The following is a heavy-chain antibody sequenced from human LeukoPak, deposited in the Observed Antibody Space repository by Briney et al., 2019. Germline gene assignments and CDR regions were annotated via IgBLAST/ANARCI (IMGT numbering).Heavy chain of an antibody. J-gene: IGHJ4*02. D-gene: IGHD5-12*01. CDR3: AKDRTAGYDGLVDY. CDR1: GGTFSRYA. CDR2: IIPMFGIA. Sequence: SVKVSCKASGGTFSRYAISWVRQAPGQGLEGMGGIIPMFGIANYAQKFQGRVTITADESTSTAYMELSSLRSEDTAVYYCAKDRTAGYDGLVDYWGQGTLVTVSS. V-gene: IGHV1-69*13.